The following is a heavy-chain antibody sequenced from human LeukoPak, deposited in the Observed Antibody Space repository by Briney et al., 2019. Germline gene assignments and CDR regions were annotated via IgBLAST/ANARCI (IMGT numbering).Heavy chain of an antibody. V-gene: IGHV4-31*03. CDR2: IYYSGST. CDR3: ARVSDYYGSGSYYRGFDY. CDR1: GGSISSGGYY. J-gene: IGHJ4*02. D-gene: IGHD3-10*01. Sequence: SETLSLTCTVSGGSISSGGYYWSWIRQHPGKGLVWIGYIYYSGSTYYNPSLKSRVTISVDTSKNQFSLKLSSVTAADTAVYYCARVSDYYGSGSYYRGFDYWGQGTLVTVSS.